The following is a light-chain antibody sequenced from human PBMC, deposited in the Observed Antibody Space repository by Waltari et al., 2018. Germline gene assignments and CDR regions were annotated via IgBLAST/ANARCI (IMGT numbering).Light chain of an antibody. V-gene: IGKV3-20*01. CDR1: QSVGRS. CDR3: QMYVRLPVT. J-gene: IGKJ1*01. CDR2: GAS. Sequence: ETVLTQSPATPALSPGEGATLSCRASQSVGRSLVWYQQKPGWAPRLLIYGASIRATGIPDRFTGSGAGTAFSLTISRLEPEDSAVYYCQMYVRLPVTFGQGTKVEI.